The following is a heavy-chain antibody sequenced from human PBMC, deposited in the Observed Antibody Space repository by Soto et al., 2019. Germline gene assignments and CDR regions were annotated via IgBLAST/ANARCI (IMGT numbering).Heavy chain of an antibody. D-gene: IGHD3-22*01. V-gene: IGHV4-59*01. CDR2: IYYSGST. CDR1: GGSISSYY. Sequence: SETLSLTCTVSGGSISSYYWSWIRQPPGKGLEWIGYIYYSGSTNYNPSLKSRVTISVDTSKNQFSLKLSSVTAADTAVYYCARGPPTYYYDSSGYWEVDYWGQGTLVTVLL. CDR3: ARGPPTYYYDSSGYWEVDY. J-gene: IGHJ4*02.